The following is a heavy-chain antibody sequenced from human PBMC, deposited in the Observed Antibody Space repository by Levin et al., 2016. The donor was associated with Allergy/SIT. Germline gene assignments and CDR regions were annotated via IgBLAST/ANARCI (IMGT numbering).Heavy chain of an antibody. Sequence: GESLKISCTASTFNVRTNYMSWVRQAPGKGLEWVSGIGGDGNTHYADSVKGRFTISRDNSKNSLYLQMNSLRAEDTAVYYCARILNGFDIWGQGTMVTVSS. V-gene: IGHV3-53*01. CDR2: IGGDGNT. J-gene: IGHJ3*02. CDR1: TFNVRTNY. CDR3: ARILNGFDI.